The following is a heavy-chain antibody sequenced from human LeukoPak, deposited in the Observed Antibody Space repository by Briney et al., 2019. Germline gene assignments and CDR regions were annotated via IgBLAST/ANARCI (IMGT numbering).Heavy chain of an antibody. CDR1: GFPFSSYA. CDR3: AKTADTWYLDY. J-gene: IGHJ4*02. Sequence: GGSLRLSCAASGFPFSSYAMHWVRQAPGKGLDWVAIIWYDGTTKYYADSVKGRFTISRDNSKNTLYLQMDSLRAEDTAVYYCAKTADTWYLDYWGQGTLVTVSS. CDR2: IWYDGTTK. V-gene: IGHV3-33*06.